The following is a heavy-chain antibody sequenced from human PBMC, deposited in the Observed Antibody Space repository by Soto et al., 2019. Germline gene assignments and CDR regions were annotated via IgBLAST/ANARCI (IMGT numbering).Heavy chain of an antibody. CDR1: GASISGFY. J-gene: IGHJ5*02. CDR2: IYATGTT. V-gene: IGHV4-4*07. CDR3: ARDLVGDSHDWFDP. Sequence: SETLSLTCTVSGASISGFYWSWIRKSAGKGLEWIGRIYATGTTDYNPSLKSRVMMSVDTSKKQFSLKLRSVTAADTAVYYCARDLVGDSHDWFDPWGQGTLVTVSS. D-gene: IGHD1-26*01.